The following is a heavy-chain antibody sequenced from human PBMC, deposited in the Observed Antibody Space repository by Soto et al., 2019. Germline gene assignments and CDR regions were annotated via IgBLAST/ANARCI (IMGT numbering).Heavy chain of an antibody. CDR2: IYYSGST. D-gene: IGHD5-18*01. CDR3: ARRYGSCFDY. J-gene: IGHJ4*02. Sequence: QVQLQESGPGLVKPSETLSLTCTVSGGSISSYYWSWIRQPPGKGLEWIGYIYYSGSTNYNPSLPCRVPISVDTPTSPFSLKLSSVTAADTAVYSCARRYGSCFDYWGQGTLVTVSS. CDR1: GGSISSYY. V-gene: IGHV4-59*08.